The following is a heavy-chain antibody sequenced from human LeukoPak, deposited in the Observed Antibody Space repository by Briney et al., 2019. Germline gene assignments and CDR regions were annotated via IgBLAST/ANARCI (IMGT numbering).Heavy chain of an antibody. CDR2: INQDGSEK. Sequence: GGSLRLSCAASRFTFSNYWMSWVRQAPGKGLEWVANINQDGSEKYYVGSVKGRFTISRDNARNSLYLQMNSLRAEDTAVYYCAELGITMIGGVWGKGTTVTISS. CDR3: AELGITMIGGV. D-gene: IGHD3-10*02. V-gene: IGHV3-7*01. CDR1: RFTFSNYW. J-gene: IGHJ6*04.